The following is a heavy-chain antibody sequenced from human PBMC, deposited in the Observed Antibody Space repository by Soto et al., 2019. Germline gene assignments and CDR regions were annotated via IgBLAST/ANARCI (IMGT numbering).Heavy chain of an antibody. CDR1: GFTFSNYA. J-gene: IGHJ3*01. Sequence: EVQLLESGGGLVQPGGSLRLSCAASGFTFSNYAMSWVRQAPGKGPEWVSFITSRGNGTYYADSVKGRFTISRDNSKNSLYVQMNNLRAEDTAIYYCAKRFFGSGSPPGAFDVWGQGTMVTVSS. V-gene: IGHV3-23*05. D-gene: IGHD3-10*01. CDR2: ITSRGNGT. CDR3: AKRFFGSGSPPGAFDV.